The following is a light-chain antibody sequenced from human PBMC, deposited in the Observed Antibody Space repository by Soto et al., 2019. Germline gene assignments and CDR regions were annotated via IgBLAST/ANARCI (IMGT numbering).Light chain of an antibody. CDR3: SSYRGRNNFV. CDR2: AVS. Sequence: QSVLTQPASVSGSPGQSITISCSGTSSDVGAHNLVSWYQQHPGRAPKLMIYAVSNRPSGVSNRFSGSKSGNTASLTISGLQAEDEADYYCSSYRGRNNFVFGSGTKLTVL. V-gene: IGLV2-14*01. CDR1: SSDVGAHNL. J-gene: IGLJ6*01.